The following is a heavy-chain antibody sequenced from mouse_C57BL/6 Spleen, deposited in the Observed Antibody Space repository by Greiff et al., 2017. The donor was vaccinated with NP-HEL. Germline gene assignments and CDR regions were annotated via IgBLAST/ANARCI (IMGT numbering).Heavy chain of an antibody. Sequence: QVQLQQPGAELVKPGASVKLSCKASGYTFTSYWMHWVKQRPGQGLEWIGMIHPNSGSTNYNEKFKSKATLTVDKSSSTAYMQLSSLTSEDSAVYYCAGITTVVAYYYAMDYWGQGTSVTVSS. CDR2: IHPNSGST. J-gene: IGHJ4*01. V-gene: IGHV1-64*01. D-gene: IGHD1-1*01. CDR1: GYTFTSYW. CDR3: AGITTVVAYYYAMDY.